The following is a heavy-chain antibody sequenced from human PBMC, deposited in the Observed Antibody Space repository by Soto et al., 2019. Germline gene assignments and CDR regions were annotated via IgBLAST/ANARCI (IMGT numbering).Heavy chain of an antibody. CDR2: ISYDGSNK. V-gene: IGHV3-30*18. J-gene: IGHJ6*02. CDR1: GFTFSSYG. CDR3: AKEGISTGGVQYYYYYGMDV. D-gene: IGHD3-16*01. Sequence: GGSLRLSCAASGFTFSSYGMHWVRQAPGKGLEWVAVISYDGSNKYYADSVKGRFTISRDNSKNTLYLQMNSLRAEDTAVYYCAKEGISTGGVQYYYYYGMDVWGQGTTVTVSS.